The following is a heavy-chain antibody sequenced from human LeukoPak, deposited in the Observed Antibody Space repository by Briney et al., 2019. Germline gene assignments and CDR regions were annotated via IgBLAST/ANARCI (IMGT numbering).Heavy chain of an antibody. V-gene: IGHV4-59*12. J-gene: IGHJ6*02. CDR3: ARVVTSDDSSGYYVYYYYGMDV. CDR1: GGSISSYY. CDR2: IYYSGST. D-gene: IGHD3-22*01. Sequence: SETLSLTCTVSGGSISSYYWSWIRHPPGKGLEWIGSIYYSGSTYYNPSLKSRVTISVDTSKNQFSLKLSSVTAADTAVYYCARVVTSDDSSGYYVYYYYGMDVWGQGTTVTVSS.